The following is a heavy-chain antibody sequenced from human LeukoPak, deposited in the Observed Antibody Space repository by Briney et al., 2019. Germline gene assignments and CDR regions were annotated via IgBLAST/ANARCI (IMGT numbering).Heavy chain of an antibody. CDR3: ARGDYYYYYYMDV. CDR1: AYTFTLYY. J-gene: IGHJ6*03. CDR2: INPNSGGT. V-gene: IGHV1-2*02. Sequence: ASVTVSYTSSAYTFTLYYMHWVRQAHGQGQERMGWINPNSGGTNYAQKFQGSVTMTRDTSISTAYMELSRLGSDDTAVYYCARGDYYYYYYMDVWGKGTTVTVSS.